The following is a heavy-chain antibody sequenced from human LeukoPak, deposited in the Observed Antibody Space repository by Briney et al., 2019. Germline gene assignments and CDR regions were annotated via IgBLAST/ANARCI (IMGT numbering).Heavy chain of an antibody. Sequence: GGSLRLSCAASGFTFSSYAMSLVRQAPGKGLEWVSGISGSGGSTYDANSVKGRFTISRDNSKNTLYLQMNSLRAEDTAVYYCAKSKTPYCSSANCLMFDYWGQGALVTVSS. CDR3: AKSKTPYCSSANCLMFDY. CDR2: ISGSGGST. J-gene: IGHJ4*02. D-gene: IGHD2-2*01. CDR1: GFTFSSYA. V-gene: IGHV3-23*01.